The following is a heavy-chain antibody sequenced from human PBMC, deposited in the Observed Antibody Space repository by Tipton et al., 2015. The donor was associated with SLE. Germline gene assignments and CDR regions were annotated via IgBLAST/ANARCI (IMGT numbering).Heavy chain of an antibody. CDR1: GDSITNSPYF. CDR3: ARLVDVVLPAARDDYVYGMDV. V-gene: IGHV4-39*01. J-gene: IGHJ6*02. Sequence: GLVKPSETLSLTCTVSGDSITNSPYFWGWIRQPPGKGMEWIGNIHYSGSTYQNPSLKSRVTISIDTANNQFSLKLSSVTAADTAVYYCARLVDVVLPAARDDYVYGMDVWGPGTTVTVSS. D-gene: IGHD2-2*01. CDR2: IHYSGST.